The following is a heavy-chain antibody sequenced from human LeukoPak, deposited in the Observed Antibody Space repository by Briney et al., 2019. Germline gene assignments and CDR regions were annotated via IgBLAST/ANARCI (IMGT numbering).Heavy chain of an antibody. J-gene: IGHJ4*02. CDR2: VFHSGST. V-gene: IGHV4-59*08. CDR3: ARDSSGYYRIDY. CDR1: GGSISSYY. D-gene: IGHD3-22*01. Sequence: SETLSHTCTVSGGSISSYYWSWIRQPPGKGLEWIGYVFHSGSTNYNPSLKSRVTISVDTSKNQFSLKLTSVTAADTAVYYCARDSSGYYRIDYWGQGTLVTVSS.